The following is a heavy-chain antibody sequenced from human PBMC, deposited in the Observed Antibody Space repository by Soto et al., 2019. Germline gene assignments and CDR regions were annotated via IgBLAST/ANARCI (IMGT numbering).Heavy chain of an antibody. CDR2: IYHAGNT. CDR3: ARLNYYFHH. Sequence: QVQLQESGPGLVKDSETLSLTCSVSGDSITAYYWSWIRQSPGKGLEWIGYIYHAGNTNYTPSLRGRVTMSVDTSRKRFSLKLKSVTAADTAIYYCARLNYYFHHWGKGTLVTVSS. CDR1: GDSITAYY. D-gene: IGHD1-20*01. V-gene: IGHV4-59*08. J-gene: IGHJ4*02.